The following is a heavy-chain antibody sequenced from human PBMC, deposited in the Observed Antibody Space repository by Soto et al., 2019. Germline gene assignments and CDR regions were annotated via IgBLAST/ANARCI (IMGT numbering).Heavy chain of an antibody. CDR3: PRVREKYGSGSSEFDP. Sequence: GGSLRLSCAASGFTFSSYSMNWVLQAPGKGLEWGSSISSSSSYIYYADSVKSRFTISRDNAKNSLYLQMNSLRAEDTAVYYCPRVREKYGSGSSEFDPWGPGTLVPVSS. D-gene: IGHD3-10*01. J-gene: IGHJ5*02. CDR2: ISSSSSYI. V-gene: IGHV3-21*01. CDR1: GFTFSSYS.